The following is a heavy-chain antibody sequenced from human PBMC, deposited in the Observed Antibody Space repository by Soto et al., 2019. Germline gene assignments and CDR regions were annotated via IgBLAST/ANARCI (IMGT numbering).Heavy chain of an antibody. CDR3: AKSGGSGWSFYYYALDV. CDR1: EFPFSTYW. V-gene: IGHV3-7*01. D-gene: IGHD6-19*01. CDR2: INQDGSEK. Sequence: LRLSCAASEFPFSTYWMSWVRQAPGKGLQWVANINQDGSEKYYVDSVKGRFTISRDNAKNSLYLQVIGLRAEDTAVYYCAKSGGSGWSFYYYALDVWGQGTTVTVSS. J-gene: IGHJ6*02.